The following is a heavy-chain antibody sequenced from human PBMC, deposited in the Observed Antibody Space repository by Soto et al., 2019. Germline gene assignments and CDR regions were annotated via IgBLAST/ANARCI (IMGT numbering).Heavy chain of an antibody. D-gene: IGHD2-15*01. CDR1: GFTFDDYA. Sequence: ESGGGLVQPGRSLRLSCAASGFTFDDYAMHWVRQAPGKGLEWVSGISWNSGSIGYADSVKGRFTISRDNAKNSLYLQMNSLRAEDTALYYCAKDRGYCSGGSCYPGAFDIWGQGTMVTVSS. J-gene: IGHJ3*02. CDR3: AKDRGYCSGGSCYPGAFDI. V-gene: IGHV3-9*01. CDR2: ISWNSGSI.